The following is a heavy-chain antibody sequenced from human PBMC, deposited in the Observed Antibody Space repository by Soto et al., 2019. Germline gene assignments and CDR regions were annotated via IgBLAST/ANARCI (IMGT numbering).Heavy chain of an antibody. D-gene: IGHD3-10*01. CDR1: GGTLSDHG. CDR2: TIPVFNTA. J-gene: IGHJ3*02. V-gene: IGHV1-69*06. Sequence: QVQLEQSGAEVKKPGSSVNVSCKASGGTLSDHGVAWLRQAPGQGLEWMGGTIPVFNTAKYAQKFQGRVTVTADKFTNIAYMELGSLRSEDTAFYFCARGAYGSGNYYTGPSAFDIWGQGTMVIVSS. CDR3: ARGAYGSGNYYTGPSAFDI.